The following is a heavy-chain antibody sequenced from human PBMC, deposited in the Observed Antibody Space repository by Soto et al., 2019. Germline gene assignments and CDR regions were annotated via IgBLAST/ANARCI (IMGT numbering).Heavy chain of an antibody. CDR1: GASISSDS. V-gene: IGHV4-4*07. J-gene: IGHJ4*02. D-gene: IGHD2-2*01. CDR3: ARAYANSPEAFDF. Sequence: PSETLSLTCTVSGASISSDSWSWLRQPAGKGLEWIGRVDISGTTNYNPSLNNRVTISVDTSRNQFSLNLSSVTAADTAVFYCARAYANSPEAFDFWGQGALVTVSS. CDR2: VDISGTT.